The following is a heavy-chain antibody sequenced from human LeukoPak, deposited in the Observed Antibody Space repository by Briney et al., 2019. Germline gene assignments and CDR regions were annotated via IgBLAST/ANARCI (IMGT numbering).Heavy chain of an antibody. D-gene: IGHD2-2*01. CDR2: IYYSGST. V-gene: IGHV4-61*08. CDR3: ARSVVRSSTSPINNWFDP. Sequence: SQTLSLTCTVSGGSISSGGYYWSWIRQPPGKGLEWIGYIYYSGSTNYNPSLKSRVTISVDTSKNQFTLKLSSVTAADTAVYYCARSVVRSSTSPINNWFDPWGQGTLVTVSS. CDR1: GGSISSGGYY. J-gene: IGHJ5*02.